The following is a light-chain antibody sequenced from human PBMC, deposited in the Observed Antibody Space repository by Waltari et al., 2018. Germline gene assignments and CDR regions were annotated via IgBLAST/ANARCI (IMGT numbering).Light chain of an antibody. CDR1: QSIISY. J-gene: IGKJ1*01. CDR3: QQSYSTPRT. Sequence: DIQMTQSPSSLSASVGDRVTITCRASQSIISYLNWYQQNPGKAPKLLIYAASSLQSGVPSRFSGSGSGTDFTLTISSLQPEDFATYYCQQSYSTPRTFGQGTKVEIK. CDR2: AAS. V-gene: IGKV1-39*01.